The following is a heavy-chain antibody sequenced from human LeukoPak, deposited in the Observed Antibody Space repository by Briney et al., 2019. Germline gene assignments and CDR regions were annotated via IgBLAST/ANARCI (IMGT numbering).Heavy chain of an antibody. CDR2: IYYSGST. D-gene: IGHD3-10*01. CDR1: GGSISSYY. Sequence: SETLSLTCTVSGGSISSYYWSWIRQPPGKGLEWIGYIYYSGSTNYNPSLKSRVTISVDTSKNQFSLKLNSVIAADTAIYYCARRHKVGAGDALDLWGQGTLVTVSS. V-gene: IGHV4-59*08. CDR3: ARRHKVGAGDALDL. J-gene: IGHJ3*01.